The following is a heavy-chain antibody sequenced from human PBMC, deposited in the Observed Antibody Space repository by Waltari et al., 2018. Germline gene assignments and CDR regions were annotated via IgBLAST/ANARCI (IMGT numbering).Heavy chain of an antibody. J-gene: IGHJ4*02. CDR3: AKDQVWEPTTFDY. Sequence: EVQLLESGGGLVQPGGSLRLSCAASGFTFSSYAMSWVRQAPGKGLEWVAAISGSGGSTYYADSVKGRFTISRDNSKNTLYLQMNSLRAEDTAVYYCAKDQVWEPTTFDYWGQGTLVTVSS. D-gene: IGHD1-26*01. CDR1: GFTFSSYA. V-gene: IGHV3-23*01. CDR2: ISGSGGST.